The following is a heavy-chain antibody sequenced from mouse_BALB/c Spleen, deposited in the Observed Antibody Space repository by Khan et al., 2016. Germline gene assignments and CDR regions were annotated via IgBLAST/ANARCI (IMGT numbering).Heavy chain of an antibody. J-gene: IGHJ3*01. CDR3: AVPAY. CDR1: GYSITSDYA. V-gene: IGHV3-2*02. Sequence: EVQLQESGPGLVKPSQSLSLTCTVTGYSITSDYAWNWIRQFPGNKLEWMGYISYSGSTSYNPSLKSRISITRDTSKNQFFLQLNSVTTDDTATYYCAVPAYWGQGTLVTVSA. CDR2: ISYSGST.